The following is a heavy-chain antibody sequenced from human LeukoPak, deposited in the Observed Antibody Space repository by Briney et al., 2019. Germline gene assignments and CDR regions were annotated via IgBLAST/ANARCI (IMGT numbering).Heavy chain of an antibody. CDR1: GVSISSSGYY. V-gene: IGHV4-39*01. CDR3: ARHNRAGRSSSWLPSVDY. Sequence: PWETLSLTCTVSGVSISSSGYYWGWIHQPPGKGLEWIGTIYYTGTTYYDPSPKIRVTISVDTSKNHFSLRLSSVAAADMAVYYCARHNRAGRSSSWLPSVDYWGQGALVAVS. J-gene: IGHJ4*02. CDR2: IYYTGTT. D-gene: IGHD6-13*01.